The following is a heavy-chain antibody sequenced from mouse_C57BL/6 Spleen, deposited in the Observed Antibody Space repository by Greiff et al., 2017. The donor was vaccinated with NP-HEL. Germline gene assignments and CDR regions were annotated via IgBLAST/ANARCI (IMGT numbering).Heavy chain of an antibody. Sequence: QVQLQQPGAELVMPGASVKLSCKASGYTFTSYWMHWVKQRPGQGLEWIGEIDPSDSYTNYNQKVKGKSTLTVDKSSSTAYMQLSSLTSEDSAVYYCARVPAAQDWFAYWGQGTLVTVSA. V-gene: IGHV1-69*01. CDR2: IDPSDSYT. D-gene: IGHD3-2*02. CDR1: GYTFTSYW. CDR3: ARVPAAQDWFAY. J-gene: IGHJ3*01.